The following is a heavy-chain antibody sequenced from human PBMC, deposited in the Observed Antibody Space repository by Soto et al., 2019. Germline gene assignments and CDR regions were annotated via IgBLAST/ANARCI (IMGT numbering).Heavy chain of an antibody. J-gene: IGHJ4*02. Sequence: PSETLSLTCTVSGGSISGYYWSWIRQPPGKGLEWIGYIYYSGSSNYNPSLKSRVAIPLDTSKNQFSLRLRSVTAEDTAVYYCARARYDSSGYYYFDYWGQGTLVTVSS. CDR2: IYYSGSS. D-gene: IGHD3-22*01. CDR3: ARARYDSSGYYYFDY. CDR1: GGSISGYY. V-gene: IGHV4-59*01.